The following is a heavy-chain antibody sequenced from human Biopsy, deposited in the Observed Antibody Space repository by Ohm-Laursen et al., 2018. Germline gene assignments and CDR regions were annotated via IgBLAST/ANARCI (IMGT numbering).Heavy chain of an antibody. V-gene: IGHV3-23*01. CDR1: GFTFSSYT. CDR3: AKAGRISWYDS. J-gene: IGHJ5*01. CDR2: ISSSGGST. Sequence: SLRLSCAASGFTFSSYTMSWVRQAPGKGLEWVSDISSSGGSTYYADSVNGRFIISRDNSKNTLYLQMNSLRAEDTAVYYCAKAGRISWYDSWGQGTLVTVSS. D-gene: IGHD2-15*01.